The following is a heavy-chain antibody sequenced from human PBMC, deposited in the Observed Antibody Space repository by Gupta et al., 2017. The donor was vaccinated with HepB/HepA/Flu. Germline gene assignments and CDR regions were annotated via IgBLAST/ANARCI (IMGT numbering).Heavy chain of an antibody. V-gene: IGHV4-59*13. D-gene: IGHD3-10*01. Sequence: GKGLEWIGYIYYSGSTNYNPSLKSRVTISVDTSKNQFSLKLSSVTAADTAVYYCARGRGFGAYYYYYYGMDVWGQGTTVTVSS. J-gene: IGHJ6*02. CDR3: ARGRGFGAYYYYYYGMDV. CDR2: IYYSGST.